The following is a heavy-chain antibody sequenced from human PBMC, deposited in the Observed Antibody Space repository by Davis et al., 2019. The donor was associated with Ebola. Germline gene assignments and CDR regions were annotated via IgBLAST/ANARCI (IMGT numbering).Heavy chain of an antibody. CDR3: ARDRRYSSSSDY. V-gene: IGHV3-33*01. CDR2: IWYDGSNK. D-gene: IGHD6-13*01. Sequence: GGSLRLSCAASGFTFSSYGMHWVRQAPGKGLEWVAVIWYDGSNKYYADSVKGRFTISRDNSKNTLYLQMNSLRAEDTAVYYCARDRRYSSSSDYWGQGTLVTVSS. J-gene: IGHJ4*02. CDR1: GFTFSSYG.